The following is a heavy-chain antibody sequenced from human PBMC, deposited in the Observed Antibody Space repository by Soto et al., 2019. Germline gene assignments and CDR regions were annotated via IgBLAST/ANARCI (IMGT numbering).Heavy chain of an antibody. Sequence: SQPLSITCVISGDSVSSNNAAWNWIRQSPSRVLEWLGRTYSRSKWYYDYAVSVKSRITINPDTSKNQFSLQLNSVTPEDTAVYYCARGLWSGYYSNWFDPWGQGTLVTVSS. J-gene: IGHJ5*02. CDR2: TYSRSKWYY. CDR1: GDSVSSNNAA. CDR3: ARGLWSGYYSNWFDP. V-gene: IGHV6-1*01. D-gene: IGHD3-3*01.